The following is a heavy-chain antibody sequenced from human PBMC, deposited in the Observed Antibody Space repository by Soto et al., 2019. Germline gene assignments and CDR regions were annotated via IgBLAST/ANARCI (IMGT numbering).Heavy chain of an antibody. V-gene: IGHV3-11*01. CDR2: ISSSGSTI. Sequence: RLRYGVSEVTFSDFDMSRILQDPGKGLEWVSYISSSGSTIYYADSVKGRFTISRDNAKNSLYLQMNSLRAEDTVAYYCARDVIGLKQKGGMDVWGQGTTVTAS. J-gene: IGHJ6*01. D-gene: IGHD3-22*01. CDR1: EVTFSDFD. CDR3: ARDVIGLKQKGGMDV.